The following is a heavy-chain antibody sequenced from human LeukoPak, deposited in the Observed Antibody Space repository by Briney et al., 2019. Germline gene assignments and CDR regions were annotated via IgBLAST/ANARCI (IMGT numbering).Heavy chain of an antibody. CDR2: IYYSGST. J-gene: IGHJ2*01. Sequence: SETLSLTCTVSGGSISSGGYYWSWIRQHPGKGLEWIGYIYYSGSTYYNPSLKSRVTISVDTSKNQFSLKLSSVTAADTAVYYCARGASWDFDLWGRGTLVTVSS. CDR1: GGSISSGGYY. V-gene: IGHV4-31*03. CDR3: ARGASWDFDL.